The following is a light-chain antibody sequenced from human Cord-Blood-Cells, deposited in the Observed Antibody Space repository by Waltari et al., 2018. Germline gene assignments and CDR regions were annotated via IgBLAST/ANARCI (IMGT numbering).Light chain of an antibody. J-gene: IGLJ2*01. CDR1: SSDVGGYNY. V-gene: IGLV2-11*01. CDR3: CSYAGSYSHVV. Sequence: QSALTQPRSVSGSPGQSVTISCTGTSSDVGGYNYVSWYQQHPGKAPKLMIYDVSKRPYGVPDRFSGSKAGHTASLTISGLQAEDEADYYCCSYAGSYSHVVFGGGTKLTVL. CDR2: DVS.